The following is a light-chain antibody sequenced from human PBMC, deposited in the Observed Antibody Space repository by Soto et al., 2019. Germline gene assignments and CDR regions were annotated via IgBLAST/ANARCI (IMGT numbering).Light chain of an antibody. CDR2: AAS. Sequence: AIQLTQSPSSLSASVGDRVTITCRASQGIRNDLGWYQQKPGKAPKLLIYAASSLQSGVPSRFSASGSGTDFTLTINSLQPEDFATYYCQQSFNTPVTFGQGTRLEIK. V-gene: IGKV1-6*01. CDR1: QGIRND. CDR3: QQSFNTPVT. J-gene: IGKJ5*01.